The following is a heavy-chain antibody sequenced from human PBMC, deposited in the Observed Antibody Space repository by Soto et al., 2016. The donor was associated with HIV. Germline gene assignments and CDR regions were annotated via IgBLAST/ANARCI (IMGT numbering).Heavy chain of an antibody. D-gene: IGHD3-16*02. V-gene: IGHV3-23*01. CDR2: ISGSGGST. J-gene: IGHJ4*02. CDR3: AKVQEGVYRSFDYFDY. CDR1: GFTFSSYA. Sequence: EVQLLESGGGLIQPGGSLRLSCAASGFTFSSYAMSWVRQAPGKGLEWVSSISGSGGSTYYADSVKGRFTISRDNSKNTLYLQMNSLRAEDTAVYYCAKVQEGVYRSFDYFDYWGQGTLVT.